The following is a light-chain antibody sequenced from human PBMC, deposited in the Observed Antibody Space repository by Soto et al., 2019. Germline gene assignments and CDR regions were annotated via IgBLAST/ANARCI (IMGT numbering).Light chain of an antibody. J-gene: IGKJ1*01. CDR2: DAS. CDR1: QSISSW. Sequence: DIQMTQSPSTLSASVGDRVTITCRASQSISSWLAWYQQKPGKAPKLLIYDASSLERGVPSRFSGSGSGTEFTLTISSLQPDDFATRYCKQYNSYSWTFGQGTKVEIK. CDR3: KQYNSYSWT. V-gene: IGKV1-5*01.